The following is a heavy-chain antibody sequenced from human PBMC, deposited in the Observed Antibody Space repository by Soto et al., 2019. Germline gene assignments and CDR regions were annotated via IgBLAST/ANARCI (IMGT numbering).Heavy chain of an antibody. Sequence: QVQLQESGPGLLKPSQTLSLICNVSGGSIDTAGNYWTWIRQHPGKGLEWIGFISNSGSTYYNPSLKSRLSLSADTSKNQFFLHLSSVTAADTAVYFCARDRGYTGYGDHWGQGTLVTVSS. CDR2: ISNSGST. V-gene: IGHV4-31*03. D-gene: IGHD5-12*01. CDR1: GGSIDTAGNY. J-gene: IGHJ5*02. CDR3: ARDRGYTGYGDH.